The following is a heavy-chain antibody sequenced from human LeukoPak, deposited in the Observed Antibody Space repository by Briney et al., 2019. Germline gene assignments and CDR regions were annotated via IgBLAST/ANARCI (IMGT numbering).Heavy chain of an antibody. Sequence: SETLSLTCAVYGGSFSGYYWSWIRQPPGKGLEWIGEINHIGSTNYNPSLKSRVTISVDTSKSTFSLKLSSVTAADTAVYYCARARNYYDSSGFYYEGDAFDIWGQGTMVTVSS. V-gene: IGHV4-34*01. D-gene: IGHD3-22*01. CDR2: INHIGST. CDR3: ARARNYYDSSGFYYEGDAFDI. J-gene: IGHJ3*02. CDR1: GGSFSGYY.